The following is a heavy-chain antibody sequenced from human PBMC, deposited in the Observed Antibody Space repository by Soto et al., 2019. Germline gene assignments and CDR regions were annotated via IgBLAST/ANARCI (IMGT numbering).Heavy chain of an antibody. CDR1: GFTFSSYG. Sequence: GGSLRPSCAASGFTFSSYGMNWVRQAPGKGLEWVAVISYDENNKYYADSVKGRFTISRDNSKNTLYLQMNSLRAEDTAVYYCAKVLTGDLDYWGQGTLVTVSS. CDR2: ISYDENNK. V-gene: IGHV3-30*18. D-gene: IGHD7-27*01. CDR3: AKVLTGDLDY. J-gene: IGHJ4*02.